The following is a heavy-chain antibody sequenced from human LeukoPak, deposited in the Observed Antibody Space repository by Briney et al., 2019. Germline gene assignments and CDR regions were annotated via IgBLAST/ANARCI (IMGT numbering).Heavy chain of an antibody. V-gene: IGHV3-72*01. CDR2: IKHKAHGYTT. CDR3: AQFAKGG. D-gene: IGHD2-21*01. Sequence: GGSLRLSCADSGFTFRDHCMDWVRQAPGKGLEWVGRIKHKAHGYTTEYAASVKGRFTISRDDSKSSLYLQMNSLKIEDTAVYYCAQFAKGGWGQGTLVTVSS. CDR1: GFTFRDHC. J-gene: IGHJ4*02.